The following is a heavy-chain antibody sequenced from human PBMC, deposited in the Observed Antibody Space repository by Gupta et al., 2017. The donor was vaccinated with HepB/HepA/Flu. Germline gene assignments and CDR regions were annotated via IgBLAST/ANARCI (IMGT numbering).Heavy chain of an antibody. D-gene: IGHD1-26*01. V-gene: IGHV1-69*04. J-gene: IGHJ6*02. Sequence: QVQLVQSGAEVQKPGSSVKVSCKASGGTFSSYAISWLRQAPGQGLERRGRIIPILGIANYAQKFQGRVTITADKSTSTADMELSSLRSEDTAVYYCARAGDSGYYYYYGMDVWGQGTTVTVSS. CDR1: GGTFSSYA. CDR3: ARAGDSGYYYYYGMDV. CDR2: IIPILGIA.